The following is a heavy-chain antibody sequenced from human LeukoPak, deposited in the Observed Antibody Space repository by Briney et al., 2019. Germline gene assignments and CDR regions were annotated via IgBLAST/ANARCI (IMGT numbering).Heavy chain of an antibody. CDR1: GFTFSSYA. CDR2: ISGSGGST. Sequence: PGGSLRLSCAASGFTFSSYAMSWVRQAPGKGLEWVSAISGSGGSTYYADSVKGRFTISRDNSKNTLYLQMNSLRAEDTAVYYCACVGGDIVVVPATDYWGQGTLVTVSS. V-gene: IGHV3-23*01. J-gene: IGHJ4*02. CDR3: ACVGGDIVVVPATDY. D-gene: IGHD2-2*01.